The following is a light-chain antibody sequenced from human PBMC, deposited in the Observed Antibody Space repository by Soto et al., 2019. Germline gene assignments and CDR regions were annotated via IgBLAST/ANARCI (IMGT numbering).Light chain of an antibody. J-gene: IGKJ1*01. CDR2: KAS. V-gene: IGKV1-5*03. CDR1: QSISSW. CDR3: QQYNSYSRT. Sequence: DIQMTQYPSTLSASVGDRVTITCRASQSISSWLAWYQQKPGKAPKLLIYKASSLESGVPSRFSGSGSGTEFTLTISSLQPDDFATYHCQQYNSYSRTFGQGTWWIS.